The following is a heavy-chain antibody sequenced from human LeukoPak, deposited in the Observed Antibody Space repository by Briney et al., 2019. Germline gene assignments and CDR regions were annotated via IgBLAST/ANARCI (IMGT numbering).Heavy chain of an antibody. CDR1: GFTVSDNY. V-gene: IGHV3-53*01. CDR3: ARDAPQVPAAGVLAS. Sequence: GGSLRLSCAASGFTVSDNYMSWVRQALGKGLEWVSVMYSRGDTYYANSVKGRFTFSRDISKNTLYLQMNGLRVADTAMYYCARDAPQVPAAGVLASWGQGTLVIVSS. D-gene: IGHD6-13*01. J-gene: IGHJ5*02. CDR2: MYSRGDT.